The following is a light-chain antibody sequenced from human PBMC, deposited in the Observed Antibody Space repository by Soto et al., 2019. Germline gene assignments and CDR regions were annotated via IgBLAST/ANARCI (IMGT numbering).Light chain of an antibody. Sequence: DIVMTQSPDSLAVSLGERATINCKSSQSVLYSSNNKNYLAWYQQKPGQPPKLLIYWASTRESGVPDRFSGSGSGTDFNLTISSLEAEEVAVYYCQQYYSTPLTFGGGTKVEIK. CDR1: QSVLYSSNNKNY. CDR2: WAS. V-gene: IGKV4-1*01. CDR3: QQYYSTPLT. J-gene: IGKJ4*01.